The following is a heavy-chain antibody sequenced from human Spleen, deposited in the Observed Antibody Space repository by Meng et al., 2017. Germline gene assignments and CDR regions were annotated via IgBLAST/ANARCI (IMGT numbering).Heavy chain of an antibody. Sequence: QVQLQESGPGLVKPSGTLSLTCAVSGDSISSTNWWSWVRQPPGKGLEWIGEIYQGGRTNYNPSLKSRVTISVDTSETQFSLRLNFVTAADTAVYYCATGLGGWGQGTLVTVSS. V-gene: IGHV4-4*02. CDR1: GDSISSTNW. CDR2: IYQGGRT. J-gene: IGHJ4*02. CDR3: ATGLGG. D-gene: IGHD2-15*01.